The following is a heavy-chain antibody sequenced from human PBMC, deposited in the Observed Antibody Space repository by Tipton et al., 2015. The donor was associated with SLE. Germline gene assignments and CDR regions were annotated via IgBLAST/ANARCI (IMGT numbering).Heavy chain of an antibody. CDR1: GFTFSSYS. Sequence: GSLRLSCAASGFTFSSYSMNWVRQAPGKGLEWVSSISSSSSYIYYADSVKGRFTISRDNAKNSLYLQMNSLRAEDTAVYYCAKRAAAAVYGMDVWGQGTTVTVSS. J-gene: IGHJ6*02. CDR3: AKRAAAAVYGMDV. D-gene: IGHD6-13*01. V-gene: IGHV3-21*01. CDR2: ISSSSSYI.